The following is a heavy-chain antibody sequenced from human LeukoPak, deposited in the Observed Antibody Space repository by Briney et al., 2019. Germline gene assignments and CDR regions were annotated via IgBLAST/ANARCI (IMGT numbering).Heavy chain of an antibody. CDR3: ASGPTYDYVRVILY. J-gene: IGHJ4*02. CDR2: IYTGGTT. D-gene: IGHD3-16*01. Sequence: GGSLRLSCAVSGFTVSGNYITWVRQAPGKGLEWVSVIYTGGTTYYRDSVKGRFTISRHNSENMVNLQMDSLRPEDTAVYYCASGPTYDYVRVILYWGQGTLVTVSS. V-gene: IGHV3-53*04. CDR1: GFTVSGNY.